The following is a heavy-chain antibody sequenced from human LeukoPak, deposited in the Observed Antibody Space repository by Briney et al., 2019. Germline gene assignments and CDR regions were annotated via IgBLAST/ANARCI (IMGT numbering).Heavy chain of an antibody. D-gene: IGHD2-2*01. CDR1: GYTFTGYY. CDR3: ARGRDIVVVPAARFDP. Sequence: GASVKVSCKASGYTFTGYYMHWVRQAPGQGLEWMGWINPNSGGTNYAQKFQGRVTMTRDTSISTAYMELSGLRSDDTAVYYCARGRDIVVVPAARFDPWGQGTLVTVSS. J-gene: IGHJ5*02. V-gene: IGHV1-2*02. CDR2: INPNSGGT.